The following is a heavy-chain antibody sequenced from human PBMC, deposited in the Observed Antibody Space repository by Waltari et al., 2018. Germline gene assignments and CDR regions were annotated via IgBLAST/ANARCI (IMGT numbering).Heavy chain of an antibody. CDR3: ARGGQLRRIDS. CDR2: ISSSSSHT. Sequence: QVHLVESGGGLVKPGGSLRLACSAPGFTFSDYYMNWIRQAPGKGLEWVSYISSSSSHTNYADSVKGRFTISRDNAKNSLYLQMNSLRVEDTAVYYCARGGQLRRIDSWGQGTLVTVSS. J-gene: IGHJ5*01. CDR1: GFTFSDYY. V-gene: IGHV3-11*06. D-gene: IGHD6-6*01.